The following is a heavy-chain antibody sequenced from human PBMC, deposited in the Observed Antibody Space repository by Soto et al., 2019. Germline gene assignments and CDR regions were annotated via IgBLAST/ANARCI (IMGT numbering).Heavy chain of an antibody. V-gene: IGHV4-39*01. CDR1: GGSISSSGSY. CDR2: IFYSGST. D-gene: IGHD2-15*01. CDR3: ATVVVVAATGIKNWFDP. Sequence: PSETLSLTCNVSGGSISSSGSYWAWIRQPPGKGLEWIANIFYSGSTYYNPSLKSRVTISVDTSKNQFSLKLSSVTAADTAVYYCATVVVVAATGIKNWFDPWGQGTLVTVSS. J-gene: IGHJ5*02.